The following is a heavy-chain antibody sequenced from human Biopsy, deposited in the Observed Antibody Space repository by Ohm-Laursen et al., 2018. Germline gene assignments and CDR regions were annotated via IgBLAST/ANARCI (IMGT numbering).Heavy chain of an antibody. CDR1: GFPFDDYA. CDR2: ITTDSGRI. CDR3: ARHLRYNDY. J-gene: IGHJ4*02. V-gene: IGHV3-23*01. Sequence: SLRLSCSASGFPFDDYAMHWVRQVPGKGLEWVSSITTDSGRIFYADSVRGRFTISRDNSKNTLYLQMNSLRAEDTAEYYCARHLRYNDYWGQGTPVTVSS. D-gene: IGHD3-9*01.